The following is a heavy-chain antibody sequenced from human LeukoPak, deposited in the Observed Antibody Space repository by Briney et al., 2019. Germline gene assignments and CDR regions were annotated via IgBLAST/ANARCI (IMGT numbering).Heavy chain of an antibody. CDR3: AGESNGYSYGYFDY. Sequence: SVKVSCKASGGTFSSYAISWVRQAPGQGLEWMGGIIPIFGTANYAQKFQGRVTITADKSTSTAYMELSSLKSEDTAVYYCAGESNGYSYGYFDYWGQGTLVTVSS. CDR2: IIPIFGTA. V-gene: IGHV1-69*06. D-gene: IGHD5-18*01. CDR1: GGTFSSYA. J-gene: IGHJ4*02.